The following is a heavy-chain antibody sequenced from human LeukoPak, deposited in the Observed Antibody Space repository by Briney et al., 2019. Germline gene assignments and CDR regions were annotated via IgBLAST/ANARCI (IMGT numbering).Heavy chain of an antibody. V-gene: IGHV3-23*01. CDR1: GFTFSSYA. Sequence: GGSLRLSCAASGFTFSSYAMSWVRQAPGKGLEWVSAISGSGGSTYYADSVKGRFTISRDNSKNSLYLQMNSLRAEDTAVYYCARVMRITMVRGDDAFDIWGQGTMVTVSS. CDR2: ISGSGGST. J-gene: IGHJ3*02. CDR3: ARVMRITMVRGDDAFDI. D-gene: IGHD3-10*01.